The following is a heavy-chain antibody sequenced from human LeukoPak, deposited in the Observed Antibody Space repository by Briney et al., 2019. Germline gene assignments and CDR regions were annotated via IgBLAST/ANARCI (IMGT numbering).Heavy chain of an antibody. Sequence: QPGGSLRLSCAASGFTFSSYAMHWVRQAPGKGLERVAVISYDGSNKYYADSVKGRFTISRDNSKNTLYLQMNSLRAEYTAVYYCARDYPCSGGSCYSSYYYYGMDVWGKGTTVTVSS. CDR1: GFTFSSYA. CDR2: ISYDGSNK. D-gene: IGHD2-15*01. V-gene: IGHV3-30*04. CDR3: ARDYPCSGGSCYSSYYYYGMDV. J-gene: IGHJ6*04.